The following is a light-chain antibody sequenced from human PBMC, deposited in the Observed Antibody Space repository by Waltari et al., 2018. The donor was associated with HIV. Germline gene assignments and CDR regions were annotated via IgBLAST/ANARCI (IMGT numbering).Light chain of an antibody. CDR2: EVN. J-gene: IGLJ2*01. V-gene: IGLV2-14*01. CDR1: SSDIGSYNY. Sequence: QSALTQPASVSGSPGQSITVSCTGTSSDIGSYNYVSWYQQTPGTAPKLVIYEVNNRPSGISNRFSRSKSGTTASLTISGLQTEDEAHYYCSSFTTSNTLLFGGGTKVTVL. CDR3: SSFTTSNTLL.